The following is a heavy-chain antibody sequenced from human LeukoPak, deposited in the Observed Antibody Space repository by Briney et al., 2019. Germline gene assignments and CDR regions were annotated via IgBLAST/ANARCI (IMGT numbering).Heavy chain of an antibody. CDR3: ARDPSSGWAGAFDI. CDR1: GGSISSSSYY. D-gene: IGHD6-19*01. V-gene: IGHV4-39*07. CDR2: IYYSGST. Sequence: SETLSLTCTVSGGSISSSSYYWGWIRQPPGKGLEWIGSIYYSGSTYYNPSLKSRVTMSVDTSKSQFSLELSSVTAADTALYYCARDPSSGWAGAFDIWGQGTMVTVSS. J-gene: IGHJ3*02.